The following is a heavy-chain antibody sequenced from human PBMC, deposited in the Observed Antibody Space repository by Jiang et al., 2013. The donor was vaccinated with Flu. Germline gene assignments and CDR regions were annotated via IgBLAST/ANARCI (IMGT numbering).Heavy chain of an antibody. D-gene: IGHD3-3*01. CDR3: AAVWSGYPRTAEYFQH. Sequence: WVRQMPGKGLEWMGIIYPGDSDTRYSPSFQGQVTISADKSISTAYLQWSSLKASDTAMYYCAAVWSGYPRTAEYFQHWGQGTLVTVSS. J-gene: IGHJ1*01. CDR2: IYPGDSDT. V-gene: IGHV5-51*01.